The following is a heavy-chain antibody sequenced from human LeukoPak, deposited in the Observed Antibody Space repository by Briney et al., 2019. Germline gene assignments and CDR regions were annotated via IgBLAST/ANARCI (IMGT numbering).Heavy chain of an antibody. CDR2: IIPILGIA. Sequence: ASVKVSCKASGGTFGSYAISWVRQAPGQGLEWMGRIIPILGIANYAQKFQGRVTITADKSTSTAYMELSSLRSEDTAVYYCARDRRKGIAVAGTDDYWGQGTLVTVSS. V-gene: IGHV1-69*04. CDR1: GGTFGSYA. CDR3: ARDRRKGIAVAGTDDY. D-gene: IGHD6-19*01. J-gene: IGHJ4*02.